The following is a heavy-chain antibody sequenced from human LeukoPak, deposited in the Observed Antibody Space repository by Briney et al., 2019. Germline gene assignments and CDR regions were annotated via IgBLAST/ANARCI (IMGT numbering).Heavy chain of an antibody. V-gene: IGHV3-30*02. CDR3: ARGGLIDY. CDR1: GFTFSNYG. Sequence: GGSLRLSCAASGFTFSNYGMHWVRQAPGKGLEWVAFIRYDGSNKDYADSVKGRFTISRDNSKNTLYLQMNSLRAEDTAVYYCARGGLIDYWGQGTLVTVSS. J-gene: IGHJ4*02. D-gene: IGHD5-12*01. CDR2: IRYDGSNK.